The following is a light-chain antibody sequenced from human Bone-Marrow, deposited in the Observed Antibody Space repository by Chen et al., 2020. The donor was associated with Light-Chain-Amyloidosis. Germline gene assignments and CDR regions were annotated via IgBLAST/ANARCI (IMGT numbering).Light chain of an antibody. CDR2: EDD. V-gene: IGLV6-57*01. CDR1: SGSIATNY. Sequence: NFMLTQPHSVSESPGKTVIISCTRSSGSIATNYVQWYQQRPGSSPTTVIYEDDQRPSGVPDRFSGSIDRSSNSASLTISGLMTADEADYYCQSYQGSSQGVFGGGTKLTVL. CDR3: QSYQGSSQGV. J-gene: IGLJ3*02.